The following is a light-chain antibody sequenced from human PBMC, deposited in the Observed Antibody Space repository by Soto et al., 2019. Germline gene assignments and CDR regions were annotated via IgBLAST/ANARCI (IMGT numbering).Light chain of an antibody. Sequence: DIQMTQSPSALSASVGDRVPITFRASQTISSWLAWYQQRPGEAPRLLIYDASSLESGVPSRFSGNGSGTEFTLTISSLQPDDFSSYYCQHYYNYPWTFGQGTKVDIK. CDR2: DAS. V-gene: IGKV1-5*01. J-gene: IGKJ1*01. CDR3: QHYYNYPWT. CDR1: QTISSW.